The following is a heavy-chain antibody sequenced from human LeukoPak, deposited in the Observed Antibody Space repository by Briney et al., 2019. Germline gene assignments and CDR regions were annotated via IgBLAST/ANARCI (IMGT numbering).Heavy chain of an antibody. D-gene: IGHD3-10*01. J-gene: IGHJ4*02. Sequence: SGPTLVKPTQTLTLTCTFCGFSLRTRGVGGGWILYPPGKSLEGLELIYWNDDMRYSPSLWSRLAITKSTFKNQVVLTMPNMDPVDTATYYCARRRVIPMLRTMTDFDYWGQGTLVTVSS. V-gene: IGHV2-5*01. CDR3: ARRRVIPMLRTMTDFDY. CDR2: IYWNDDM. CDR1: GFSLRTRGVG.